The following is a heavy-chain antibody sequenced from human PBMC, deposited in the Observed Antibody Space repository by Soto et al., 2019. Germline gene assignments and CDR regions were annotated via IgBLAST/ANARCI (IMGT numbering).Heavy chain of an antibody. CDR2: MHANTGNR. Sequence: QVQLVQSGAEVKKPGASVKVSCKASGDTFTNLDLNWVRQATGQGLEWVGWMHANTGNRGYAQKFQDRVTLTRDTSISTAYMELSSLRSEDTAVYYCVRYIFGRGLEIWGQGTKVTVSS. CDR3: VRYIFGRGLEI. D-gene: IGHD2-21*01. CDR1: GDTFTNLD. V-gene: IGHV1-8*01. J-gene: IGHJ3*02.